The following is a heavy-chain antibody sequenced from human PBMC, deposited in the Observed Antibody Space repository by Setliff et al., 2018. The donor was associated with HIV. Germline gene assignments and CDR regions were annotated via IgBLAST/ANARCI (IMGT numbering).Heavy chain of an antibody. CDR2: IYSGGNT. J-gene: IGHJ4*02. CDR1: GFIVSSNY. D-gene: IGHD1-26*01. Sequence: GGSLRLSCAASGFIVSSNYMSWVRQAPGKGLEWVSVIYSGGNTHYADSVKGRFTISRDNVKNSLYLQMNSLRAEDTAVYYCARDRYSGSSTDYWGQGTLVTVSS. V-gene: IGHV3-53*01. CDR3: ARDRYSGSSTDY.